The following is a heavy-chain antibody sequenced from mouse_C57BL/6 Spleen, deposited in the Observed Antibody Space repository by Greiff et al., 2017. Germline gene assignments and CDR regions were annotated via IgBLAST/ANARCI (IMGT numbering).Heavy chain of an antibody. Sequence: QVQLQQPGAELVKPGASVKLSCKASGYTFTSYWMQWVKQRPGQGLEWIGEIDPSDGYTNYNQKFKGKATLTVDTSSSTAYMQLSSLTSEYSAVYYCARDFGGLVVRDAMDYWGQGTSVTVSS. CDR2: IDPSDGYT. CDR3: ARDFGGLVVRDAMDY. J-gene: IGHJ4*01. V-gene: IGHV1-50*01. D-gene: IGHD1-1*01. CDR1: GYTFTSYW.